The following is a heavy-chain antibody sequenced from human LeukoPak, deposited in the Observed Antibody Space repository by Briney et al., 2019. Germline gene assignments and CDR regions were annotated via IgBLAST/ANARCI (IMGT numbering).Heavy chain of an antibody. CDR2: VYYDGNNK. CDR3: VKDQGQVYGYFDS. Sequence: PGGSLRLSCAASGFTFSNYGMHRVRQAPGKGLEWVAFVYYDGNNKYYAASVKGRFTISRDNSRNSLYIQMNSLRTEDTAVYYCVKDQGQVYGYFDSWGQGTLVTVSS. D-gene: IGHD6-6*01. CDR1: GFTFSNYG. V-gene: IGHV3-30*02. J-gene: IGHJ4*02.